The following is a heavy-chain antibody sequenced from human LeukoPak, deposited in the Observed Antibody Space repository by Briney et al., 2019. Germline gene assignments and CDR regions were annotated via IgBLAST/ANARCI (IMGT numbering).Heavy chain of an antibody. CDR3: ARVPVLGTRETLQH. D-gene: IGHD4-23*01. CDR2: IYSGGST. V-gene: IGHV3-66*01. CDR1: GFIFSSYV. J-gene: IGHJ1*01. Sequence: PGGSLRLSCAASGFIFSSYVMSWVRQAPGKGLEWVSVIYSGGSTDYADSVKGRFTISRDISKNTVHLQMNSLRAEDTAVYYCARVPVLGTRETLQHWGQGTMVTVSS.